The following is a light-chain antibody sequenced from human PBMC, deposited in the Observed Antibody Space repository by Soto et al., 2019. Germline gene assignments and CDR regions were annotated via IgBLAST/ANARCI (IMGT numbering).Light chain of an antibody. CDR2: DVR. J-gene: IGLJ2*01. CDR1: SSDVGSYTS. CDR3: SSYTTSSTV. Sequence: QSALTQPASVSGSPGQSITISCTGASSDVGSYTSVSWYQHHPGKAPKLIIYDVRNRPSGLSDRFSGSKSGNTASLTISGLQAEDEADYYCSSYTTSSTVFGGGTKLTVL. V-gene: IGLV2-14*03.